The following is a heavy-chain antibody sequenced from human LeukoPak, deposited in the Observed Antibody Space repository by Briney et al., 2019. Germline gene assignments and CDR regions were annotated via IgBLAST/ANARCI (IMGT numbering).Heavy chain of an antibody. Sequence: ASVKVSCKASGYTFTSYGISWVRQAPGQGLEWMGWISAYNGNTNYAQKLQGRVTMTTDASTSTAYMELRSLRSDDTAVYYCARGFSSYYYDSISDSPHYYYYYYGMDVWGQGTTVTVSS. CDR3: ARGFSSYYYDSISDSPHYYYYYYGMDV. CDR2: ISAYNGNT. J-gene: IGHJ6*02. CDR1: GYTFTSYG. D-gene: IGHD3-22*01. V-gene: IGHV1-18*01.